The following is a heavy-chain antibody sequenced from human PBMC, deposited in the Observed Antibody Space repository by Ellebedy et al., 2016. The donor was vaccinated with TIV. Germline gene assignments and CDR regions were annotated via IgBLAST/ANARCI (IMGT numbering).Heavy chain of an antibody. Sequence: ASVKVSCKASGYTFTGYYMHWVRQAPGQGLEWMGWVYPRNGDTTYAQKFQGRVTMTRDTSTSTVYMELSSLRSDDTALYYCAAFPYISSSSAYWGQGALVTVSS. CDR1: GYTFTGYY. CDR2: VYPRNGDT. V-gene: IGHV1-2*02. CDR3: AAFPYISSSSAY. D-gene: IGHD6-6*01. J-gene: IGHJ4*02.